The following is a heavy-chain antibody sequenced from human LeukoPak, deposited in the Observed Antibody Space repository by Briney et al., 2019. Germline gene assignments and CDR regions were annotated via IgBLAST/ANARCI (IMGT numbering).Heavy chain of an antibody. CDR2: IKQDGSEK. CDR3: ARDAGTPFDY. Sequence: GGTLRLSCAASGFTFSSYGMSWVRQAPGKGLEWVANIKQDGSEKYYVDSVKGRFTISRDNAKNSLYLQMNSLRAEDTAVYYCARDAGTPFDYWGQGTLVTVSS. V-gene: IGHV3-7*01. D-gene: IGHD3-10*01. CDR1: GFTFSSYG. J-gene: IGHJ4*02.